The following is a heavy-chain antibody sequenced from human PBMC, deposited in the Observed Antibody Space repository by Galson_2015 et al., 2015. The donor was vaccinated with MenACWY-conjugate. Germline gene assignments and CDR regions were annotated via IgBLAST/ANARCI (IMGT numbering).Heavy chain of an antibody. CDR2: IDPSDSYS. CDR3: ATHIGTGYFEN. Sequence: QSGAEVKKPGESLRISCKTSGYRFSRYWITWVRQMSGKGLEWMGRIDPSDSYSNYGPSFQGHVTISVDKSINTAYLHWSSLQASDTAMYFCATHIGTGYFENWGQGTLVTVSS. D-gene: IGHD5-12*01. V-gene: IGHV5-10-1*01. J-gene: IGHJ4*02. CDR1: GYRFSRYW.